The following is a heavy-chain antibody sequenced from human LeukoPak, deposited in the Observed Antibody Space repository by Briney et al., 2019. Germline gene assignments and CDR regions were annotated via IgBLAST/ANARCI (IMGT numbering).Heavy chain of an antibody. V-gene: IGHV3-15*01. CDR1: GFTFTDVW. CDR3: ATHSNVWLLGN. J-gene: IGHJ4*02. CDR2: IISKTGGGTT. Sequence: PGGSLRLSCAASGFTFTDVWMSWVRQTPGKGLEWVGRIISKTGGGTTDYAAPVKGRFTISRDDSKNTLYLQMNSPKAEVTAVYYCATHSNVWLLGNWGQGTLVTVSS. D-gene: IGHD6-19*01.